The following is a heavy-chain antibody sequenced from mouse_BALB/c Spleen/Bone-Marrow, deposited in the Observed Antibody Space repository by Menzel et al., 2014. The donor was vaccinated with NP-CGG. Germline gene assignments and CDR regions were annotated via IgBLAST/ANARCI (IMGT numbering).Heavy chain of an antibody. CDR2: IRNKPNGYTT. V-gene: IGHV7-3*02. D-gene: IGHD6-2*01. CDR1: GFTFSDYY. CDR3: AGDMGGLLFDS. Sequence: EVKLMESGGGLVQPGGSLRLSCATSGFTFSDYYMNWVRQPPGKALEWLGFIRNKPNGYTTEYSASVKGRFTISRDNSQSIPYLQMNTLRTEDSATYYCAGDMGGLLFDSWGQGTTLTVSS. J-gene: IGHJ2*01.